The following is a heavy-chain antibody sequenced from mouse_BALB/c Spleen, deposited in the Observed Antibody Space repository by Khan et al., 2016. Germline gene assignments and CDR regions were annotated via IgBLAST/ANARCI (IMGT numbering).Heavy chain of an antibody. D-gene: IGHD4-1*01. J-gene: IGHJ3*01. Sequence: QIQLVQSGPELKKPGETVKISCKASGYTFTNYGMNWVKQAPGKDLKWMGRINTYTGEPTYDDDFKGRFAFSLETSASTAYLQINNLRDEDMATSFCARWEFPYWGQGTLVTVSA. V-gene: IGHV9-1*02. CDR1: GYTFTNYG. CDR2: INTYTGEP. CDR3: ARWEFPY.